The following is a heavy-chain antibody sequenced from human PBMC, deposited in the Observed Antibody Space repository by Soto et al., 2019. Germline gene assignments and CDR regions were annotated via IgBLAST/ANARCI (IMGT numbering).Heavy chain of an antibody. CDR2: IYSSGAT. Sequence: QVQLQESGPGLVKPSDTLSLSCTVSGGSISRYYWNWIRQPAGKGLEWIGRIYSSGATNYNPSLKSRVTMSTDTSTNHFSLRLTSVTPADTAVYYCAREHKVGNDFEFWGQGILVTVSS. V-gene: IGHV4-4*07. J-gene: IGHJ4*02. CDR1: GGSISRYY. CDR3: AREHKVGNDFEF.